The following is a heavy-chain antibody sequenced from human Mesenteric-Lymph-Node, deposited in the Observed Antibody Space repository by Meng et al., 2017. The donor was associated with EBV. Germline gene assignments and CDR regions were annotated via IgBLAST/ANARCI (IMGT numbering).Heavy chain of an antibody. J-gene: IGHJ4*02. V-gene: IGHV4-61*01. CDR3: SRSSSLISYYYDSTNYYLDY. CDR1: GGSGSRGRYY. Sequence: QVQLQGSGPGLVKPSGTRALTGTVPGGSGSRGRYYWGWIRQPPGKGLEWIGYTYYSGSSNYNPSLRSRVTISIDTSKNQFSLKLSSVSAADTAVYYCSRSSSLISYYYDSTNYYLDYWGQGTLVTVSS. CDR2: TYYSGSS. D-gene: IGHD3-22*01.